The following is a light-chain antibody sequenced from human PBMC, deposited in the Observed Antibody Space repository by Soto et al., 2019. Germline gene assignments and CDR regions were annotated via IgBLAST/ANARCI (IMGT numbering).Light chain of an antibody. CDR1: ISDFVLYNY. Sequence: QSALTQPASVSGSPGQSITISCSGTISDFVLYNYVSWYQQHPGKAPNLMIYGVNNRPSGVSNRFSGSKSGNTASLTISGLQADDEADYYCSSYTTSSALQVFGTGTKVTVL. CDR2: GVN. V-gene: IGLV2-14*01. J-gene: IGLJ1*01. CDR3: SSYTTSSALQV.